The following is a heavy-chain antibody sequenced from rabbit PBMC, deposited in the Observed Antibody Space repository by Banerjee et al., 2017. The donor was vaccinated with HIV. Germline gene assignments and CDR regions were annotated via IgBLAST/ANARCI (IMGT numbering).Heavy chain of an antibody. V-gene: IGHV1S45*01. J-gene: IGHJ4*01. D-gene: IGHD1-1*01. CDR3: ARGADNNWYIPYFKL. CDR2: INTISGDT. Sequence: QEQLVESGGGLVKPEGSLTLTCTASAFSFSNKYVMCWVRQAPGKGLEWIACINTISGDTVYATWAKGRFTISKASWTTVTLQMTSLTAADTATYFCARGADNNWYIPYFKLWGQGTLVTVS. CDR1: AFSFSNKYV.